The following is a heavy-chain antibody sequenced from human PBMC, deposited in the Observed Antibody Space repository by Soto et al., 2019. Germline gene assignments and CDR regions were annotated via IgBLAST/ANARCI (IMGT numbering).Heavy chain of an antibody. V-gene: IGHV4-59*01. J-gene: IGHJ3*02. Sequence: SETLSLTCTVSGGSIRSYYWSWIRPPPGKGLEWIGYIYYGGSTNYNPSLKSRVTISVDTSKSQFSLKLSSVTAADTAVYYCARDPGGMATRAFDIWGQGTMVTVS. D-gene: IGHD5-12*01. CDR1: GGSIRSYY. CDR2: IYYGGST. CDR3: ARDPGGMATRAFDI.